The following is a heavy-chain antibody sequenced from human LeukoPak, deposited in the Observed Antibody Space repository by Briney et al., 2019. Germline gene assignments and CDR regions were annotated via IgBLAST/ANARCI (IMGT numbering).Heavy chain of an antibody. Sequence: GGSLRLSCAASGFTFSSYSMNWVRQAPGKGLEWVSSISSSSSYIYYADSVKGRFTISRDNAKNSLYLQMNSLRAEDTAVYYCARDTYYDSSGYYLGYWGQGTLVTVSS. D-gene: IGHD3-22*01. CDR1: GFTFSSYS. V-gene: IGHV3-21*01. CDR3: ARDTYYDSSGYYLGY. J-gene: IGHJ4*02. CDR2: ISSSSSYI.